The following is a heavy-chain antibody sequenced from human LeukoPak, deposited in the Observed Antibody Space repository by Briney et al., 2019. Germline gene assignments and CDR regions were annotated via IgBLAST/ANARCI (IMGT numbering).Heavy chain of an antibody. CDR2: ISYDGSNK. J-gene: IGHJ5*02. V-gene: IGHV3-30-3*01. D-gene: IGHD2-21*02. CDR3: AKAPTCRGGDCYSGWFDP. Sequence: GGSLRLSCAASGFTFSSYAMHWVRQAPGKGLEWVAVISYDGSNKYYADSVKGRFTISRDNSKNTLYPQMNSLRAEDTAVYYCAKAPTCRGGDCYSGWFDPWGQGTLVTVSS. CDR1: GFTFSSYA.